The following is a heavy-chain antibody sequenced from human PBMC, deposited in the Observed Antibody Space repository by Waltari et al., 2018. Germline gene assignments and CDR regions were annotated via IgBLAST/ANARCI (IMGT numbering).Heavy chain of an antibody. Sequence: QVQLQESGPGLVKPSETLSLTCPVSGGSISRYYWSWIRQPPGKGLEWIGYIYYSGSTNYNPSLKSRVTISVDTSKNQFSLKLSSVTAADTAVYYCARAVSGYYDSSGYYIDYWGQGTLVTVSS. V-gene: IGHV4-59*01. CDR1: GGSISRYY. CDR3: ARAVSGYYDSSGYYIDY. D-gene: IGHD3-22*01. CDR2: IYYSGST. J-gene: IGHJ4*02.